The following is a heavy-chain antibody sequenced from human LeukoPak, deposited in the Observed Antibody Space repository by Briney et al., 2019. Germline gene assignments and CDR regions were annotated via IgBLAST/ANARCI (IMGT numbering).Heavy chain of an antibody. V-gene: IGHV6-1*01. CDR3: AREGGSSSGWYWDYYFDY. D-gene: IGHD6-19*01. CDR1: GDSVSTNSVA. CDR2: TYYRSKWYN. Sequence: SQTLSLTCAISGDSVSTNSVAWNWIRQSPSRGLEWLGRTYYRSKWYNDYALSVEGRITINPDTSKNHFSLQLNSVTPEDTAVYYCAREGGSSSGWYWDYYFDYWGQGTLVSVSS. J-gene: IGHJ4*02.